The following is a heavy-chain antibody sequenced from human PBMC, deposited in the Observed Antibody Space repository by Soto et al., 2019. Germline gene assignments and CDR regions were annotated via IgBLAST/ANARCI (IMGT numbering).Heavy chain of an antibody. Sequence: ASVKVSCKASGYTFTSYGISWVRQAPGQGLEWMGWISAYNGNTNYAQKLQGRVTMTTDTSTSTAYMELRSLRSDDTVVYYCARDRGVTTVTTDAFDIWGQGTMVTVSS. CDR2: ISAYNGNT. CDR1: GYTFTSYG. CDR3: ARDRGVTTVTTDAFDI. J-gene: IGHJ3*02. V-gene: IGHV1-18*01. D-gene: IGHD4-17*01.